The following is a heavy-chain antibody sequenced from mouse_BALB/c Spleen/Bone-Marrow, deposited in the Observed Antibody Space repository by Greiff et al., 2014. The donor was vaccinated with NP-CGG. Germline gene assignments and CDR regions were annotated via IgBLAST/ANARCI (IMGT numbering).Heavy chain of an antibody. CDR2: ISSGSSTI. Sequence: EVQLQQSGGGLVQPGGSRKLSCAASGFTFSSFGMHWVRQAPEKGLEWVAYISSGSSTIYYADTVKGRFTISRDNPKNTLFLQMTSLRSEDTAMYYCARYYRYDYAMDYWGQGTSVTVSS. V-gene: IGHV5-17*02. CDR3: ARYYRYDYAMDY. J-gene: IGHJ4*01. CDR1: GFTFSSFG. D-gene: IGHD2-14*01.